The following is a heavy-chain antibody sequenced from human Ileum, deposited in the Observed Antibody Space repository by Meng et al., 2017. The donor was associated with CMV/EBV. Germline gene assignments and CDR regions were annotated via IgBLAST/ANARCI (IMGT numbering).Heavy chain of an antibody. CDR3: AKAPTVKYYFDY. D-gene: IGHD4-11*01. CDR1: GFSISDYA. J-gene: IGHJ4*02. V-gene: IGHV3-23*01. Sequence: CAASGFSISDYAMDWVRQAPGKGLEWFSVVSASGYITFYAESVKGRFTIGRDSSKNTVFLQMNSLRAEDTAIYYCAKAPTVKYYFDYWGQGSLVTVSS. CDR2: VSASGYIT.